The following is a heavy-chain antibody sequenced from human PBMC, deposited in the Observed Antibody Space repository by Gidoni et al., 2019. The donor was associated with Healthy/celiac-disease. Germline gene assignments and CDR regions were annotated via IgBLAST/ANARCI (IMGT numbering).Heavy chain of an antibody. CDR1: GGSIRSSSYY. J-gene: IGHJ5*02. V-gene: IGHV4-39*01. CDR3: ARPSPGIAVAGVFDP. CDR2: IDYSWST. D-gene: IGHD6-19*01. Sequence: QLQLQESGPGLVKPSETLSLTCTVPGGSIRSSSYYGGWIRQPPGKGLEWIGSIDYSWSTYYNPSLKRRVTIAVDTSKNQSSRKLSSVTAADTAVYYCARPSPGIAVAGVFDPWGQRTLVTVSS.